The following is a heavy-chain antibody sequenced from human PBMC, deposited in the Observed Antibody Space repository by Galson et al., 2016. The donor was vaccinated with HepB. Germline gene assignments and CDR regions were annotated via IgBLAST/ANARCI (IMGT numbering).Heavy chain of an antibody. Sequence: SLRLSCAASTFTFSNYGMRWVRQAPGKGLEWVSSITSSGGSTYYADSVKGRFTISRDNSKNTLYLEMNNLRAEDTAVYYCAKYSGWGTRNFDYWGQGTLVTVSS. CDR3: AKYSGWGTRNFDY. D-gene: IGHD3-10*01. J-gene: IGHJ4*02. CDR1: TFTFSNYG. V-gene: IGHV3-23*01. CDR2: ITSSGGST.